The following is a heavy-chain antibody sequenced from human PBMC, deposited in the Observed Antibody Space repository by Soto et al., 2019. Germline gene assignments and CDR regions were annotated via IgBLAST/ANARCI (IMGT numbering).Heavy chain of an antibody. CDR1: GFTFSSYE. CDR3: ARALIGPDDYGDYVDDFYFDY. D-gene: IGHD4-17*01. Sequence: VQLVESGGGLVQPGGSLRLSCAASGFTFSSYEMNWVRQAPGKGLEWVSYISSSGSTIYYADSVKGRFTISRDNAKNSLYLQMNSLRAEDTAVYYCARALIGPDDYGDYVDDFYFDYWGQGTLVTVSS. V-gene: IGHV3-48*03. CDR2: ISSSGSTI. J-gene: IGHJ4*02.